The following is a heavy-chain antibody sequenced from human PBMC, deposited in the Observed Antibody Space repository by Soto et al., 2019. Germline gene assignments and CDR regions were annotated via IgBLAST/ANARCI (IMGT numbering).Heavy chain of an antibody. CDR1: GFTFSDYY. CDR2: ISSSGSTI. Sequence: QVQLVESGGGLVKPGGSLRLSCAASGFTFSDYYMSWIRQAPGKGLEWVSYISSSGSTIYYADSVKGRVTISRDNAKNSLELQVEGLGDEDTAVYYCAREIAVTARGGYWGQGTLVTVSS. J-gene: IGHJ4*02. CDR3: AREIAVTARGGY. V-gene: IGHV3-11*01. D-gene: IGHD4-17*01.